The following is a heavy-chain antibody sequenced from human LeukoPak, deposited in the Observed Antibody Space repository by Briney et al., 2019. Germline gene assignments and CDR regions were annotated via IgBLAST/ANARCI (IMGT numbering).Heavy chain of an antibody. CDR1: GYIFTNYG. CDR2: ISVYSGNT. Sequence: GAPVKVSCKASGYIFTNYGISWVRQAPGQGLEWMAWISVYSGNTNYAQKYQGRVTMTTDTSTYTAYMELRSLRSDDTAVYYCARPRTVGATYPFDYWGQGTLVTVSS. CDR3: ARPRTVGATYPFDY. D-gene: IGHD1-26*01. V-gene: IGHV1-18*01. J-gene: IGHJ4*02.